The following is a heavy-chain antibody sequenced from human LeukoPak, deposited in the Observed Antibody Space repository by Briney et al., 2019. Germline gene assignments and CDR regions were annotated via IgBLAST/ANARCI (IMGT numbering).Heavy chain of an antibody. V-gene: IGHV5-51*01. Sequence: GESLKISCEGSGYSFANYWIGWVRQMPGKGLEWMGIIYPGDSDTRYSPSFQGQVSISVDKSISTAYLQWSSLEASDTAMYYFAVSISGYYSGFDYWGQGTLVTVSS. CDR3: AVSISGYYSGFDY. CDR2: IYPGDSDT. CDR1: GYSFANYW. D-gene: IGHD3-22*01. J-gene: IGHJ4*02.